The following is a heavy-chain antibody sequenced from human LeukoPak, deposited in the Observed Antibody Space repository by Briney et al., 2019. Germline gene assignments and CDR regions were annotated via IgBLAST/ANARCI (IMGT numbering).Heavy chain of an antibody. V-gene: IGHV3-9*01. CDR3: VKAGYHSYHYFYYGLDD. CDR1: GFNLDNYG. D-gene: IGHD5-18*01. CDR2: ISWNSVAI. Sequence: TGGSLRLSCAASGFNLDNYGMHWVRQRPGKGLEWVSGISWNSVAISYADSVKGRFTISRDNRKNSLYLQMDGLRLDDTALYHCVKAGYHSYHYFYYGLDDWGQGTTVTVSS. J-gene: IGHJ6*02.